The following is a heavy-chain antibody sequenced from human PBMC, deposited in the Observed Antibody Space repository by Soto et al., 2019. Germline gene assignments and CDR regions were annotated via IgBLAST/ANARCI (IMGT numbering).Heavy chain of an antibody. V-gene: IGHV3-33*01. J-gene: IGHJ4*02. CDR3: ARGRYDYSNYYFDY. D-gene: IGHD4-4*01. Sequence: GGSLRLSCAASGFTFSSFGMHWVRKAPGKGLKWVAVIWNDERNIHNEDTGKGEFTISKDNSRKTLNLKRKSLRAEDTAVYYCARGRYDYSNYYFDYCGQGTLVTVSS. CDR1: GFTFSSFG. CDR2: IWNDERNI.